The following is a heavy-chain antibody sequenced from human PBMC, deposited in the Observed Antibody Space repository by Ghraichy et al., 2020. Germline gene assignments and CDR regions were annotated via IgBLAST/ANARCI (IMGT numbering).Heavy chain of an antibody. J-gene: IGHJ6*02. CDR1: GGSISSYY. D-gene: IGHD2-2*01. V-gene: IGHV4-59*01. CDR3: ARAGGQLEYYYYYGMDV. CDR2: IYYSGST. Sequence: ETLSLTCTVSGGSISSYYWSWIRQPPGKGLEWIGYIYYSGSTNYNPSLKSRVTISVDTSKNQFSLKLSSVTAADTAVYYCARAGGQLEYYYYYGMDVWGQGTTVTVS.